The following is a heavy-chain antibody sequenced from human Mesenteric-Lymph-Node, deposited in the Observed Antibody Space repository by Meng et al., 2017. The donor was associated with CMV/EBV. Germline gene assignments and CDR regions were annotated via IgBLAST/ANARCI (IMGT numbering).Heavy chain of an antibody. CDR1: GFTFSTYW. Sequence: GESLKISCAASGFTFSTYWMTWVRQAPGKGLEWVANIQEDGSEKYYVDSVKGRFTISRDNSKNTLYLQMNSLRAEDTAVYYCAKDLGYDTGVYYYGMDVWGQGTTVTVSS. D-gene: IGHD7-27*01. CDR3: AKDLGYDTGVYYYGMDV. V-gene: IGHV3-7*01. CDR2: IQEDGSEK. J-gene: IGHJ6*02.